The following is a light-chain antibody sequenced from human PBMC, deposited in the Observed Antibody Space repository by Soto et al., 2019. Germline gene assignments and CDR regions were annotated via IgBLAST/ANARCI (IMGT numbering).Light chain of an antibody. V-gene: IGKV1-39*01. CDR3: QQSYSIWWT. CDR2: AAS. Sequence: DSQVTDSPGCLSTSVGDRVTISCRASQSISSFLNWFQQKPGKAPKLLIYAASSLQSGVPSRFSGSGSGTNFALTIDSLQPEDFATYYCQQSYSIWWTFGQGTKVDIK. J-gene: IGKJ1*01. CDR1: QSISSF.